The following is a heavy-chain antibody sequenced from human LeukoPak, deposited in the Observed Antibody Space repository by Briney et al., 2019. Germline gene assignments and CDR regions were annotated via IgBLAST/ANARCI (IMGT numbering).Heavy chain of an antibody. V-gene: IGHV3-7*05. Sequence: GGSLRLSCAASGFXFHIFWMTWVRQAPGKGLEWVANIKQDGSEKYYVDSVKGRFTISRDNAKNPLYLQMNSLRAEDTAVYYCARGSLRAAGGYWGQGTLVTVSS. D-gene: IGHD6-13*01. CDR1: GFXFHIFW. J-gene: IGHJ4*02. CDR3: ARGSLRAAGGY. CDR2: IKQDGSEK.